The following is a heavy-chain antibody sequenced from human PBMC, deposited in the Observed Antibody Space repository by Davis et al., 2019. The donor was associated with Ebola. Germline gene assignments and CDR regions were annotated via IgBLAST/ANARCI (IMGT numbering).Heavy chain of an antibody. CDR3: AKDYYDSSGRYFDY. CDR2: IRYDGSNK. D-gene: IGHD3-22*01. CDR1: GFTFSSYG. Sequence: PGGSLRLSCAASGFTFSSYGMHWVRQAPGKGLEWVAFIRYDGSNKYYADSVKGRFTISRDNSKNTLYLQMNSLRAEDTAVYYCAKDYYDSSGRYFDYWGQGTLVTVSS. V-gene: IGHV3-30*02. J-gene: IGHJ4*02.